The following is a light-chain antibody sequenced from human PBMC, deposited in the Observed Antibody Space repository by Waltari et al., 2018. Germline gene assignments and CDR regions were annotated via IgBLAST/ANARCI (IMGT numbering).Light chain of an antibody. Sequence: EVVMTQSPATLSVSPGERATLSCRASQSVSSSLAWYQQKPGQAPRLLIYGASTRATNIPARFSGSGSGTEFTHTISSLQSEDFAVYYCQQYNNWWTFGQGTKVEI. CDR1: QSVSSS. J-gene: IGKJ1*01. V-gene: IGKV3-15*01. CDR3: QQYNNWWT. CDR2: GAS.